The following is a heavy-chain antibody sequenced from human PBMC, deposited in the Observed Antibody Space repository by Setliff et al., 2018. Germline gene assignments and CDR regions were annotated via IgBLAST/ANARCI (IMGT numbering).Heavy chain of an antibody. J-gene: IGHJ4*02. CDR2: IYTRGST. D-gene: IGHD2-21*02. CDR3: ARHWDFCGGNCPHNSIDY. CDR1: GGSINRDY. Sequence: SETLSLTCSVSGGSINRDYWSWIRQPAGKGLEWIGQIYTRGSTNENPSLKSRVTISVDTSKNQVSLRLNSVTAADTAVYYCARHWDFCGGNCPHNSIDYWGRGALVTVSS. V-gene: IGHV4-4*07.